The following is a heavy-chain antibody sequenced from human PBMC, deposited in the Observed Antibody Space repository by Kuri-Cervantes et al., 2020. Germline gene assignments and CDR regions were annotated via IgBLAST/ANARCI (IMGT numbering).Heavy chain of an antibody. CDR2: ISSSSSTI. J-gene: IGHJ4*01. CDR1: GFTFSSYS. CDR3: AKERSVTTGYYFDY. D-gene: IGHD4-17*01. V-gene: IGHV3-48*04. Sequence: GESLKISCAASGFTFSSYSMNWVRQAPGKGLEWVSYISSSSSTIYYADSVKGRFTISRDNSKNSLYLQMNSLRAEDTALYYCAKERSVTTGYYFDYWGQGTLVTVSS.